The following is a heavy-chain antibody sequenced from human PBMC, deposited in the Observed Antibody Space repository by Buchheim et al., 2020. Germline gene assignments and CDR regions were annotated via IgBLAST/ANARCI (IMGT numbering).Heavy chain of an antibody. CDR2: IAYSGTT. Sequence: QVQLQESGPGLVKPSGTLSLTCTVSGGSISGGGDYWTWIRQHPGKGLEWIGYIAYSGTTYYNPSLKGRVIMSVDTSKNQFSLKLTSMTAADTAVYYCARDAYYFDSWGKGTL. J-gene: IGHJ4*02. D-gene: IGHD3-16*01. CDR1: GGSISGGGDY. V-gene: IGHV4-31*03. CDR3: ARDAYYFDS.